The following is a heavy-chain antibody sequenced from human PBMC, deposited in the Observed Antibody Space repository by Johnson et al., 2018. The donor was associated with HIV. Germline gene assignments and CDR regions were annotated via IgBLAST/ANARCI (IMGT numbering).Heavy chain of an antibody. J-gene: IGHJ3*02. D-gene: IGHD6-19*01. V-gene: IGHV3-30*18. Sequence: QVQLVESGGGVVQPGGSLRLSCVASGFTFSSYGMHWVRQAPGKGLEWVAVISNDGRNQQYADSVKDRFTISRDNSKNTLYVEMNSLRVEDTAVYYCAKGLSAWSYDVFDMWGQGTMVTVSS. CDR3: AKGLSAWSYDVFDM. CDR1: GFTFSSYG. CDR2: ISNDGRNQ.